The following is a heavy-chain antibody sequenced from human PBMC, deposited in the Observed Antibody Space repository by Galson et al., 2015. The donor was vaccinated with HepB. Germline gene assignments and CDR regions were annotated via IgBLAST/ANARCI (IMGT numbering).Heavy chain of an antibody. V-gene: IGHV3-30-3*01. Sequence: SLRLSCAASGFTFSSYAMSWVRQAPGKGLEWVAIISYDGSNKYYADSVKGRFTISRDNSKNTLYLQMNSLRNEETAVYYCARAKYPMSLWGYWGQGTLVTVSS. J-gene: IGHJ4*02. CDR2: ISYDGSNK. CDR1: GFTFSSYA. D-gene: IGHD2-21*01. CDR3: ARAKYPMSLWGY.